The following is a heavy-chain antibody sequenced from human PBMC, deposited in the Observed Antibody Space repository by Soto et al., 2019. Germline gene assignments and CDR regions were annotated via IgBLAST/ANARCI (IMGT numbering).Heavy chain of an antibody. D-gene: IGHD6-25*01. V-gene: IGHV4-34*01. J-gene: IGHJ4*02. Sequence: SETLSLTCAVYGGSFSGYYWSWIRQPPGKGLERIREINHRGTTNYNPSLKSRVTISVYTSKNQFSLKLSSVTAADTAVYYCARVRQRLMHTRSLTDYWGQGTLVTVPS. CDR3: ARVRQRLMHTRSLTDY. CDR1: GGSFSGYY. CDR2: INHRGTT.